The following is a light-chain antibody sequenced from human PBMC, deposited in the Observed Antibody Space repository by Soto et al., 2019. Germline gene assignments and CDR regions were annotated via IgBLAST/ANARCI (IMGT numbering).Light chain of an antibody. J-gene: IGKJ5*01. CDR2: GAT. V-gene: IGKV3-15*01. CDR3: QKYNKWPPIT. Sequence: EIVITQAPATLSGSPGERATLSCRASKSVSSNLAWYQQNPGQAPGLLISGATTRATGIPARFSGSGSGTEFTLTISSLQSEDFAVYYCQKYNKWPPITFGQGTRLEIK. CDR1: KSVSSN.